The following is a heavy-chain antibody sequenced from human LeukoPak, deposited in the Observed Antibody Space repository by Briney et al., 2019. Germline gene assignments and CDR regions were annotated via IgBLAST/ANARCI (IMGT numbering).Heavy chain of an antibody. V-gene: IGHV1-8*01. CDR1: GYTFTRYD. D-gene: IGHD2-21*02. J-gene: IGHJ3*02. CDR2: MNPNSGNT. Sequence: ASVKVSCKASGYTFTRYDINWVRQATGQGLEWMGWMNPNSGNTGYAQKFQGRVTMTRNTSISTAYIELSSLRSEDTAVYYCASSCGGDCYYRAFDIWGQGTMVTVSS. CDR3: ASSCGGDCYYRAFDI.